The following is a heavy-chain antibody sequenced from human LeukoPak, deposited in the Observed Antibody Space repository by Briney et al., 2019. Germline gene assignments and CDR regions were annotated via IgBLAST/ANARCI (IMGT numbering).Heavy chain of an antibody. J-gene: IGHJ4*02. CDR3: AGQTYYYDSSGYYPFDY. CDR1: GFTFSSYS. V-gene: IGHV3-21*01. Sequence: GGSLRLSCAASGFTFSSYSMNWVRQAPGKGLEWVSSISSGSSYIYYADSVKGRFTISRDNAKNSLYLQMNSLRAEDTAVYYCAGQTYYYDSSGYYPFDYWGQGTLVTVSS. D-gene: IGHD3-22*01. CDR2: ISSGSSYI.